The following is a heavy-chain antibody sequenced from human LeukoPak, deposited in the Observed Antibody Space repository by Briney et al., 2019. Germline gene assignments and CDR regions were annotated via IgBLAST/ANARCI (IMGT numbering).Heavy chain of an antibody. CDR2: INPNSGGT. J-gene: IGHJ5*02. CDR3: AREGGAITGTTNDWFDP. Sequence: GASVKVSCKASGYTFTGYYMHWVRQAPGQGLEWMGWINPNSGGTNHAQKFQGRVTMTRDTSISTAYMELSRLRSDDTAVYYCAREGGAITGTTNDWFDPWDQGTLVTVSS. V-gene: IGHV1-2*02. D-gene: IGHD1-20*01. CDR1: GYTFTGYY.